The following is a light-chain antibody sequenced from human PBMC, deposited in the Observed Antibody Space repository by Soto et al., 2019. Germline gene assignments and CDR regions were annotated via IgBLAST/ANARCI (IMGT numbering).Light chain of an antibody. J-gene: IGKJ1*01. CDR1: QSVSSSY. CDR2: GAS. CDR3: QPDGSSWT. Sequence: EIGLTQSPGTLSLSPGERATLSCRASQSVSSSYLAWYQQKAGQAPRLLIYGASNRATGIPDRFSGSGSGTDFILTVCRLEPEDFSVYFCQPDGSSWTFGQGAKVDIQ. V-gene: IGKV3-20*01.